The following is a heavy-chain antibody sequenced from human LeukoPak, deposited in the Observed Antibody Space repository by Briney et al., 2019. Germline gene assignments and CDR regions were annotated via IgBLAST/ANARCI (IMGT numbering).Heavy chain of an antibody. CDR3: ARGGSPEAFDI. CDR2: IGKTGDT. CDR1: GFIFSNYD. J-gene: IGHJ3*02. V-gene: IGHV3-13*01. Sequence: GGSLGLSCATSGFIFSNYDMHWVRQPRGKGLEWVAGIGKTGDTYYGASVKGRFTISRENAKNSLYLQMNSLRAGVTAFYYCARGGSPEAFDIWGQGTMVVVSS. D-gene: IGHD3-16*01.